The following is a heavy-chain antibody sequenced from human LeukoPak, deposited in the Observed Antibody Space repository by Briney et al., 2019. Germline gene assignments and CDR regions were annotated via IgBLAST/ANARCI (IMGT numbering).Heavy chain of an antibody. CDR1: GYTFTSYG. D-gene: IGHD5-24*01. J-gene: IGHJ3*02. V-gene: IGHV1-2*02. CDR2: INPNSGGT. Sequence: GASVKVSCKASGYTFTSYGISWVRQAPGQGLEWMGWINPNSGGTNYAQKFQGRVTMTRDTSISTAYMELSRLRSDDTAVYYCARGRWLQSGAFDIWGQGTMVTVSS. CDR3: ARGRWLQSGAFDI.